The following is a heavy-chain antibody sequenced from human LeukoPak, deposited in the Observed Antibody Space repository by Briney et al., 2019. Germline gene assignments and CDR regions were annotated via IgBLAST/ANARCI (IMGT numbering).Heavy chain of an antibody. Sequence: SETLSLTCTVSGGSISSSSYYWGWIRQPPGKGLEWIGSIYYSGSTYYNPSLKSRVTISVDTSKNQFSLKLSSVTAADTAVYYCARNFYSSSSIDYWGQGTLVTVPS. CDR1: GGSISSSSYY. CDR3: ARNFYSSSSIDY. V-gene: IGHV4-39*07. J-gene: IGHJ4*02. CDR2: IYYSGST. D-gene: IGHD6-6*01.